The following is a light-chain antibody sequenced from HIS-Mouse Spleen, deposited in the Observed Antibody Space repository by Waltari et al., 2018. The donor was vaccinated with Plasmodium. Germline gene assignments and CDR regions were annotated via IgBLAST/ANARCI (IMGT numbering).Light chain of an antibody. CDR2: DVS. J-gene: IGLJ2*01. Sequence: QSALTQPRSVSGSPGQSVTISCTGTSSDVGGYNYVSWYQQHPGKAPKLMIYDVSKRPSGVPDRFSGSKSGNTASLTITGIQAEDEADFSFCSYEGSYTSVFGGGTKLTVL. V-gene: IGLV2-11*01. CDR3: CSYEGSYTSV. CDR1: SSDVGGYNY.